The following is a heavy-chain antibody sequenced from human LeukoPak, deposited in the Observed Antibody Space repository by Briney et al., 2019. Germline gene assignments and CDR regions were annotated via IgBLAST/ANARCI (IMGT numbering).Heavy chain of an antibody. V-gene: IGHV4-34*01. Sequence: SETLSLICAVYGGSFSGYYWSWIRQPPGKGLEWIGEINHSGSTNYNPSLKSRVTISVDTSKNQFSLKLSSVTAADTAVYYCARTYSSGFPYWGQGTLVTVSS. CDR2: INHSGST. D-gene: IGHD6-19*01. J-gene: IGHJ4*02. CDR3: ARTYSSGFPY. CDR1: GGSFSGYY.